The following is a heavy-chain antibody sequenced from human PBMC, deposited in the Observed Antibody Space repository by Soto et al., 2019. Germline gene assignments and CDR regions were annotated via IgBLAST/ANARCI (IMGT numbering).Heavy chain of an antibody. CDR2: IIPIFGTA. J-gene: IGHJ4*02. D-gene: IGHD7-27*01. CDR3: ARGPRNWGVDY. V-gene: IGHV1-69*05. CDR1: GGTFSSYA. Sequence: ASVKVSCKASGGTFSSYAISWVRQAPGQGLEWMGGIIPIFGTANYAQKFQGRVTMTRDTSKSTAFMELSSLTSEDTAVYYCARGPRNWGVDYWGQGTLVTVSS.